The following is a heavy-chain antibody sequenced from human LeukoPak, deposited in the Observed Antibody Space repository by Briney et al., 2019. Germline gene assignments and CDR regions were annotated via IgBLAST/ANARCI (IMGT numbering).Heavy chain of an antibody. CDR3: ASSKGYSTGWYFFED. V-gene: IGHV4-38-2*02. CDR2: IYHSGIT. D-gene: IGHD6-19*01. J-gene: IGHJ4*02. Sequence: SETLSLTCSVSGYSISSGYYWGWIRQPPGKGLEWIGSIYHSGITYYNPSLKSRVTISVDTSKNQFSLKLTSVTAADTAVYYCASSKGYSTGWYFFEDWGQGTLVTVSS. CDR1: GYSISSGYY.